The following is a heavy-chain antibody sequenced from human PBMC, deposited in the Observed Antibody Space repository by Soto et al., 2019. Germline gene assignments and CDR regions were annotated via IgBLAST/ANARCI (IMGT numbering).Heavy chain of an antibody. Sequence: SETLSLTCTVSGGSISSGGYYWSWIRQHPGKGLEWIGYIYYSGSTYYNPSLKSRVTISVDTSKNQFSLKLSSVTAADTAVYYCAYGYYWWFDPWGQGTLVTVPQ. CDR3: AYGYYWWFDP. CDR2: IYYSGST. CDR1: GGSISSGGYY. V-gene: IGHV4-31*03. J-gene: IGHJ5*02. D-gene: IGHD3-3*01.